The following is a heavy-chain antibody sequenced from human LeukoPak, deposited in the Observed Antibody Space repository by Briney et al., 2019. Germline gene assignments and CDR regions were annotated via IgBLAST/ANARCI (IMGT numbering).Heavy chain of an antibody. CDR1: GGSISSNTYY. J-gene: IGHJ4*02. CDR3: ASPSKWELSDLGC. V-gene: IGHV4-39*01. CDR2: IYHTGPT. Sequence: PSETLSLTCTVSGGSISSNTYYWAWIRQPPGKGLEWIGSIYHTGPTYYNPSLKSRLTISVDTSSTRFSLQLRSVTAADTATYYCASPSKWELSDLGCWGRGTLVTVSS. D-gene: IGHD1-26*01.